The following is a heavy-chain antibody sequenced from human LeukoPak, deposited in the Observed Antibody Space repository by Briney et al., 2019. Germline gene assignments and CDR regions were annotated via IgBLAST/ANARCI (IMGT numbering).Heavy chain of an antibody. D-gene: IGHD3-22*01. J-gene: IGHJ4*02. CDR2: INPNSGGT. CDR3: AREDYYDSSGSFDY. V-gene: IGHV1-2*02. CDR1: GYTFTSYG. Sequence: ASVKVSCKASGYTFTSYGILWVRQAPGQGLEWMGWINPNSGGTNYAQKFQGRVTMTRDTSISTAYMELSRLRSDDTAVYYCAREDYYDSSGSFDYWGQGTLVTVSS.